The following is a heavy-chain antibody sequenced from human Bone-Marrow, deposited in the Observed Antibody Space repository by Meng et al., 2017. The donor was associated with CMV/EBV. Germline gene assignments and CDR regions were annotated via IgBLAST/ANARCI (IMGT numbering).Heavy chain of an antibody. Sequence: SGPTLVKPTETLTLTCDLSGVSVTTGGVRMSWIRQSPGKALEWLARVDWDDDKFYSKSLKSRLTIYKDTYKNQVVLMMTNMDPVDTATYYCVRTSGSGYGRNWFDPWGPGMLVTVSS. CDR2: VDWDDDK. CDR1: GVSVTTGGVR. J-gene: IGHJ5*02. CDR3: VRTSGSGYGRNWFDP. V-gene: IGHV2-70*04. D-gene: IGHD3-3*01.